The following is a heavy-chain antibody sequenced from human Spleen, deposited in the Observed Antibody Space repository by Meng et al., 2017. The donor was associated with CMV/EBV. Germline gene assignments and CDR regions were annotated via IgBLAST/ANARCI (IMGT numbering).Heavy chain of an antibody. Sequence: GESLKISCAVSGFTASTTYMSWVRQAPGKGLEWVSTIYSVGNTYYAESVKGRFTISRDDAKNTLSLQMNSLRAEDTAVYYCARDGGIVGATSLDYWGQGTLVTVSS. CDR1: GFTASTTY. CDR2: IYSVGNT. D-gene: IGHD1-26*01. CDR3: ARDGGIVGATSLDY. J-gene: IGHJ4*02. V-gene: IGHV3-66*02.